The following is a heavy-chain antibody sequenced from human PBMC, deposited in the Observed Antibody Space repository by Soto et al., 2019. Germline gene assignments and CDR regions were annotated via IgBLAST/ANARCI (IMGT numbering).Heavy chain of an antibody. J-gene: IGHJ4*02. CDR2: IYSGGST. V-gene: IGHV3-53*01. CDR1: GFTVSSPY. CDR3: ARSRYSYGPLDY. Sequence: EVPLVESGGGLIQPGGSLRLSCAASGFTVSSPYISWVRQAPGKGLEWVSVIYSGGSTYYADSVKGRFTISRDNAKNTLYRQMNSLRAEGTAMYYCARSRYSYGPLDYRVQETLVTVSS. D-gene: IGHD5-18*01.